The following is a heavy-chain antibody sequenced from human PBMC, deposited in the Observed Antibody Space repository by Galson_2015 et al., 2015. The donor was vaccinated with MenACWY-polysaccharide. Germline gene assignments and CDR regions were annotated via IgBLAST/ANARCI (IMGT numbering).Heavy chain of an antibody. J-gene: IGHJ4*02. D-gene: IGHD1-1*01. Sequence: PALVKPTQPLALTCTFSGFSLTSRPMGVGWIRQPPGAAPECLAVIYWDDDKRYSPSLRSRLSITKDTSKNEVVLIMTNMDPLDTATYYCAHRRGGNTWNSGYFDFWGQGAVVTVSS. CDR2: IYWDDDK. V-gene: IGHV2-5*08. CDR3: AHRRGGNTWNSGYFDF. CDR1: GFSLTSRPMG.